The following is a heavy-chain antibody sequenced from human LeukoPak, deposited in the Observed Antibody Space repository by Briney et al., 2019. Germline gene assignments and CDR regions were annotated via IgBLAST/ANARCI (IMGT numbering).Heavy chain of an antibody. CDR1: GGSISSGSYY. CDR2: IYTSGST. D-gene: IGHD3-22*01. J-gene: IGHJ4*02. Sequence: SQTLSLTCTVSGGSISSGSYYWSWIRQPAGKGLEWIGRIYTSGSTNYNPSLKSRVTISVDTSKNQFSLKLSSVTAADTAVYYCARSSSSGYYLRTVRSPDYWGQGTLVTVSS. V-gene: IGHV4-61*02. CDR3: ARSSSSGYYLRTVRSPDY.